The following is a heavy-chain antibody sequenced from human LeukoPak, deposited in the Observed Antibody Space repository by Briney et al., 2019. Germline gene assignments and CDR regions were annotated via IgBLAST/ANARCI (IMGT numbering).Heavy chain of an antibody. CDR1: GFTFSSYG. CDR2: ISGSGGST. J-gene: IGHJ4*02. D-gene: IGHD1-14*01. V-gene: IGHV3-23*01. CDR3: AKDSGRATGD. Sequence: PGRSLRLSCAASGFTFSSYGMHWVRQAPGKGLEWVSAISGSGGSTYYADSVKGRFTISRDNSKNTLYLQMNSLRAEDTAVYYCAKDSGRATGDWGQGTLVTVSS.